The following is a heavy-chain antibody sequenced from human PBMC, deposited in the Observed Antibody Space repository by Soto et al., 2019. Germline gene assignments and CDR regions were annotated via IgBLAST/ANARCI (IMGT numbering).Heavy chain of an antibody. CDR3: ARDGFFFSSRSRHTRYRSGLGIPAEPSSDL. D-gene: IGHD2-15*01. Sequence: GQGLEWMGIINPNGGRTTYAQKFRGRVTMTRDTSTSTVNMELSSLTSEDTAVYYCARDGFFFSSRSRHTRYRSGLGIPAEPSSDL. CDR2: INPNGGRT. V-gene: IGHV1-46*01. J-gene: IGHJ2*01.